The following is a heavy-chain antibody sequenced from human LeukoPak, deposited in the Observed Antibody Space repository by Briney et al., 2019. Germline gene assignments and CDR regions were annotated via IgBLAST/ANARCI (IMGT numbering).Heavy chain of an antibody. J-gene: IGHJ4*02. D-gene: IGHD3-10*01. Sequence: SSETLSLTCAVYGGSFSGYYWSWIRQPPGKGLEWIGEINHTGYTSHNPSLKSRVTMSVDTSKNQFSLNLTSVTAADTAVYYCARVRSSMVRGVSPLFDYWGQGTLVTVSS. CDR3: ARVRSSMVRGVSPLFDY. V-gene: IGHV4-34*01. CDR2: INHTGYT. CDR1: GGSFSGYY.